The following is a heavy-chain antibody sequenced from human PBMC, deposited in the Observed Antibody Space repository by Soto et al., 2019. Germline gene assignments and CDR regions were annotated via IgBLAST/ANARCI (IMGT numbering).Heavy chain of an antibody. CDR2: ISSSGSTI. CDR3: ARAGKYYDFWSGYYDYYYYGMDV. J-gene: IGHJ6*02. V-gene: IGHV3-48*03. CDR1: GFTFSSYE. D-gene: IGHD3-3*01. Sequence: GGSLRLSCAASGFTFSSYEMNWVRQAPGKGLEWVSYISSSGSTIYYADSVKGRFTISRDNAKNSLYLQMNSLRAEDTAVYYCARAGKYYDFWSGYYDYYYYGMDVWGQGTTVTV.